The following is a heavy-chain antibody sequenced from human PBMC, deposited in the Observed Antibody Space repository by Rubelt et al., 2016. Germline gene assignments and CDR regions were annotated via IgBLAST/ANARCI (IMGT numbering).Heavy chain of an antibody. V-gene: IGHV1-24*01. J-gene: IGHJ4*02. D-gene: IGHD1-1*01. CDR1: GYTFTSYY. CDR3: ATEFNNWNDVY. Sequence: QVQLVQSGAEVKRSEASVRVSCKTSGYTFTSYYIHWVRQAPGKGLEWMGGFDPEDGETIYAQKFQGRVTMTEDTSTDTAYMELSSLRSEDTAVYYCATEFNNWNDVYWGQGTLVTVSS. CDR2: FDPEDGET.